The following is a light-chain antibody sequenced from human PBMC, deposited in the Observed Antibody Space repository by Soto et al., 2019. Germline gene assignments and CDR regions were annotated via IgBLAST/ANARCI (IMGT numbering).Light chain of an antibody. CDR3: QQTYSTPLT. CDR2: AAS. CDR1: QSINYF. J-gene: IGKJ1*01. V-gene: IGKV1-39*01. Sequence: DIQMTQSPSSLSASVGDRVTIPCRANQSINYFLNWYQLKPGKAPNLLIYAASSLQSGVPSRFSGSGSGTDFTLTISSLQPEDFATYFCQQTYSTPLTFGHGTKVEI.